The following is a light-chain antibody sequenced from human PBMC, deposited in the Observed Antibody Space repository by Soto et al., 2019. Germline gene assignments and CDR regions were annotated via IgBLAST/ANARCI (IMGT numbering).Light chain of an antibody. Sequence: EIVLTQSPGTLSLSPGERATLSCRASQSVTSNYLAWYQQKPGQAPRLLIYGASSRATGIPDRFSGSGSGTDFTLTISRLEPEDCAVYYCQHYVSSPWTFGQGTKVEIK. CDR2: GAS. CDR1: QSVTSNY. CDR3: QHYVSSPWT. J-gene: IGKJ1*01. V-gene: IGKV3-20*01.